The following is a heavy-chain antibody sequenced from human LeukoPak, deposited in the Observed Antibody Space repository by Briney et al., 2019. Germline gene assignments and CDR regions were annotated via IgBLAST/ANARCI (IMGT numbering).Heavy chain of an antibody. CDR3: AKVVDYYYYYMDV. CDR1: GFTVSSNY. CDR2: IYSGGST. J-gene: IGHJ6*03. Sequence: GGPLRLSCAASGFTVSSNYMMWLRQAPGKGLEWGSVIYSGGSTYYADSVKGRFTISRDNSKNTLYLQMNSLRAEDTAVYYCAKVVDYYYYYMDVWGKGTTVTISS. V-gene: IGHV3-53*01.